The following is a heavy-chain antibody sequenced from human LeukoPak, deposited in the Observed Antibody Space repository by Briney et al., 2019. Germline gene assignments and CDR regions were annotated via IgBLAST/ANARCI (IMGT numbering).Heavy chain of an antibody. CDR1: GFTFSSYG. CDR3: AREKLYYYDSSGLRPFDY. V-gene: IGHV3-33*01. J-gene: IGHJ4*02. Sequence: GGSLRLSCAASGFTFSSYGMHWVRQAPGKGLEWVAVIWYDGSNKYYADSVKGRFTISRDNSKNTLYLQMNSLRAEDTAVYYCAREKLYYYDSSGLRPFDYWGQGTLVTVSS. D-gene: IGHD3-22*01. CDR2: IWYDGSNK.